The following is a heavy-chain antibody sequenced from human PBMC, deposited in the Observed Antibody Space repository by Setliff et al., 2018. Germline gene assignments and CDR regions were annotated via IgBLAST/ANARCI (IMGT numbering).Heavy chain of an antibody. V-gene: IGHV3-23*01. J-gene: IGHJ4*02. Sequence: GGSLRLSCAASGFTFSSYAMSWVRQAPGKGLEWVSAISGSGGSTIYADSVKGRLTVSRDNAKNSLHLQMSSLRAEDTAVYYCARIYSSGTYYFDYWGRGTLVTVSS. CDR1: GFTFSSYA. CDR3: ARIYSSGTYYFDY. D-gene: IGHD3-10*01. CDR2: ISGSGGST.